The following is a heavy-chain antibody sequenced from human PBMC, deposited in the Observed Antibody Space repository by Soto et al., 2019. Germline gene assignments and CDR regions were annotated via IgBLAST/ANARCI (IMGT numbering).Heavy chain of an antibody. CDR1: GGTFSSYA. D-gene: IGHD3-10*01. Sequence: SVKVSCKASGGTFSSYAISWVRQAPGQGLEWMGGIIPIFGTANYAQKFQGRVTITADESTSTAYMELSSLRSEDTAVYYCARDRGYYGSASYYKSFWYWGQGTLVTVSS. J-gene: IGHJ4*02. CDR3: ARDRGYYGSASYYKSFWY. CDR2: IIPIFGTA. V-gene: IGHV1-69*13.